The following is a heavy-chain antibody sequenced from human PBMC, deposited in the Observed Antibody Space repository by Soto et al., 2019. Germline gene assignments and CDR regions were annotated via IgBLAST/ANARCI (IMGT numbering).Heavy chain of an antibody. V-gene: IGHV3-33*01. CDR2: IWYDGSNK. J-gene: IGHJ4*02. CDR1: GFTFSSYG. D-gene: IGHD3-22*01. CDR3: ARDEHSSGYLPDY. Sequence: GGSLRLSCAASGFTFSSYGMHWVRQAPGKGLEWVAVIWYDGSNKYYADSVKGRFTISRDNSKNTLYLQMNSLRAEDTAVYYCARDEHSSGYLPDYWGKGTLVTVSS.